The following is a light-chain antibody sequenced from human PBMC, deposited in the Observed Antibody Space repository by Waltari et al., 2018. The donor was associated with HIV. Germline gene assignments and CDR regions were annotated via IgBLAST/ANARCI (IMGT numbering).Light chain of an antibody. CDR2: EVS. CDR1: SSDIGYSNY. Sequence: QFALTQPASVSGSPGQSITISCTGSSSDIGYSNYVSWYQQHPGKAPKLIIYEVSNRPSGISSRFSGSKSGNTASLTISGLQAEDEADYFCSSLTNSATLSVLFGGGTQLTVL. CDR3: SSLTNSATLSVL. V-gene: IGLV2-14*01. J-gene: IGLJ3*02.